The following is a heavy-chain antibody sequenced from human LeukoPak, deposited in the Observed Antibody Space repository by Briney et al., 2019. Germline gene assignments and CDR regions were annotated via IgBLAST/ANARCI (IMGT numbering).Heavy chain of an antibody. CDR1: GYSFSNSW. D-gene: IGHD3-10*01. CDR2: IYPGDSDT. J-gene: IGHJ4*02. Sequence: GESLKISCKGSGYSFSNSWIGWVRQLPGKGLEWMGIIYPGDSDTRYSPSFQGQVTISADKSISTAYLQWNSLKASDTAMYYCARLLVRGNTEVYWGQGTLVTVSS. V-gene: IGHV5-51*01. CDR3: ARLLVRGNTEVY.